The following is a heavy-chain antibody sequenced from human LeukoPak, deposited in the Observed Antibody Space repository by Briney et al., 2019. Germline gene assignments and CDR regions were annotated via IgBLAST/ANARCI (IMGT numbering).Heavy chain of an antibody. V-gene: IGHV3-23*01. D-gene: IGHD6-6*01. J-gene: IGHJ4*02. CDR2: ISGNGGST. CDR3: AKFTVTYGSSSINYFDY. Sequence: GGSLRLSCAASGFTFSSYAMNWVRQAPGKGLEWVSGISGNGGSTYYADSVKGRFTISRDNSKNTLYLPMNSLRAEHTAVYYGAKFTVTYGSSSINYFDYWGQGTLVTVSS. CDR1: GFTFSSYA.